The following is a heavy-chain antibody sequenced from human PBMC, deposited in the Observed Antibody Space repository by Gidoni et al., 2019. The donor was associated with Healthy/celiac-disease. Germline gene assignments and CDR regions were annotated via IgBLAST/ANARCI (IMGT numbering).Heavy chain of an antibody. V-gene: IGHV3-9*01. CDR2: ISWNSGSI. Sequence: EVQLVESGGGLVQPGRSLRLSCAASGFTFADYAMHWVRQAPGKGLEWVSGISWNSGSIGYADSVKGRFTISRDNAKNSLYLQMNSLRAEDTALYYCAKDLNHIAVAPRGIWGQGTMVTVSS. CDR3: AKDLNHIAVAPRGI. D-gene: IGHD6-19*01. J-gene: IGHJ3*02. CDR1: GFTFADYA.